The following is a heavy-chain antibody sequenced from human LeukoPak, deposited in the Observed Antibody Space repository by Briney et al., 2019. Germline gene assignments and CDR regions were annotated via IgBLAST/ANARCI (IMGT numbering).Heavy chain of an antibody. Sequence: PSETLSLTCAVYGGSFSGYYWSWIRQPPGKGLEWIGEINHSGSTNYNPSLKSRVTISVDTSKTQFSLKLSSVTAADTAVYYCARARYGDYASDFDYWGQGTLVTVSS. V-gene: IGHV4-34*01. J-gene: IGHJ4*02. CDR1: GGSFSGYY. CDR3: ARARYGDYASDFDY. CDR2: INHSGST. D-gene: IGHD4-17*01.